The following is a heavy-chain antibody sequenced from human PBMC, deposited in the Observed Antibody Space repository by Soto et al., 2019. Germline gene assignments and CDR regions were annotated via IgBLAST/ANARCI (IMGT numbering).Heavy chain of an antibody. CDR3: EKTSPYGSSGYFLDN. V-gene: IGHV3-30-3*01. CDR2: ILSDGSNE. J-gene: IGHJ4*02. CDR1: GFTFSDYA. D-gene: IGHD3-22*01. Sequence: PGGSLRLSCAASGFTFSDYAMHWVRQPPGKGLEWVAVILSDGSNEYYADSVKGRFTISRDNSKNSLYLQMNSLRSEDTAVYFCEKTSPYGSSGYFLDNWGRGTPVTVYS.